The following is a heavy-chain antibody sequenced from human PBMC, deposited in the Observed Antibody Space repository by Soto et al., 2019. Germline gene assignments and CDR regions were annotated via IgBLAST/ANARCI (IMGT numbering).Heavy chain of an antibody. CDR1: GGFISSSTNY. D-gene: IGHD5-18*01. Sequence: SETLSLTCTVSGGFISSSTNYWSWIRQPPGKGLEWIGYIYYSGSTNYNPSLKSRVTISVDTSKNQFSLKLSSVTVADTAVYYCARAYSYGDRIFDYWGQGTLVTVSS. CDR2: IYYSGST. J-gene: IGHJ4*02. CDR3: ARAYSYGDRIFDY. V-gene: IGHV4-61*01.